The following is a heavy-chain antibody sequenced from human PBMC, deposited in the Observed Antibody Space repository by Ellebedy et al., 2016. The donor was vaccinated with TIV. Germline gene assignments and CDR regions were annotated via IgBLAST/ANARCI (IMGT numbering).Heavy chain of an antibody. J-gene: IGHJ6*02. Sequence: GESLKISCKGSGYSFTSYWIGWVRQMPGKGLEWVGIIYPGDSDTIYSPAFQGQVTISTDKSTSTAYLHWTTLKASDTAIYYCARRPPYGSPTYPLMDVWGQGTTVTVSS. V-gene: IGHV5-51*01. CDR3: ARRPPYGSPTYPLMDV. CDR1: GYSFTSYW. CDR2: IYPGDSDT. D-gene: IGHD3-10*01.